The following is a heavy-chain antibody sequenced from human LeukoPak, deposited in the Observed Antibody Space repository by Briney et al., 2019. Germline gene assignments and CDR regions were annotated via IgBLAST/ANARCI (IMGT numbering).Heavy chain of an antibody. CDR3: ARDRGSSSVGRAFDI. Sequence: SETLSLTCTVFGGSISSYYWSWIRRPPGKGLEWIGYIYYSGSTNYNPSLKSRVTISVDTSKNQFSLKLSSVTAADTAVYYCARDRGSSSVGRAFDIWGQGTMVTVSS. V-gene: IGHV4-59*01. CDR2: IYYSGST. D-gene: IGHD6-13*01. CDR1: GGSISSYY. J-gene: IGHJ3*02.